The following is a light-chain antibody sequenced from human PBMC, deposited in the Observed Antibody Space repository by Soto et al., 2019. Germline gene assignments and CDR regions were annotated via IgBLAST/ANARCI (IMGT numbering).Light chain of an antibody. J-gene: IGKJ1*01. CDR2: AAS. V-gene: IGKV1-27*01. CDR1: QDISNY. CDR3: QKYNRVPRT. Sequence: DFQMTQSPSSLSASVGDTVIITCRASQDISNYLAWYQQKPGKTPRLVIYAASTLQSGVPSRFSGSGSGTDFTLTISSLQPEDVATYYCQKYNRVPRTFGQGTKVEIK.